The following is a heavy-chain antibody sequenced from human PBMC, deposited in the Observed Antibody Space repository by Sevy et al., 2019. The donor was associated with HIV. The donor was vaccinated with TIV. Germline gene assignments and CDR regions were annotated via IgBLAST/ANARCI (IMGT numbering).Heavy chain of an antibody. V-gene: IGHV4-38-2*01. Sequence: SETLSLTCAVSGYSISSGYYWAWIRQPPGKGLEWIGSIYHIETTYYNPSLKSRVSISIDTSKNQFSLRLNSVTAADTAMYYCARVVTTPFYYYYYMDVWGKGTTVTVSS. D-gene: IGHD2-21*02. CDR3: ARVVTTPFYYYYYMDV. CDR2: IYHIETT. CDR1: GYSISSGYY. J-gene: IGHJ6*03.